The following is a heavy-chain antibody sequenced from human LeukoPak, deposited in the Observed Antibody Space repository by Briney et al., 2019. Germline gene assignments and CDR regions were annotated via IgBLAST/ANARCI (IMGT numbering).Heavy chain of an antibody. V-gene: IGHV4-59*01. Sequence: SETLSLTCNVSGGSISNYYWSWIRQPPGKGLEWIANIYYSGSTNYNPSLKNRVTISVDTSKNQFSLKLNSVTAADTAVYYCARGIGYCSSTICSYYYYMDVWGKGTTVTVSS. J-gene: IGHJ6*03. CDR1: GGSISNYY. D-gene: IGHD2-2*03. CDR3: ARGIGYCSSTICSYYYYMDV. CDR2: IYYSGST.